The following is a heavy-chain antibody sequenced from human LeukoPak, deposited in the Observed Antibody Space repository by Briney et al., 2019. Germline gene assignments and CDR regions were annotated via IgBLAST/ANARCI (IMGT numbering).Heavy chain of an antibody. CDR3: ARDYYDGSGYSFDSFDI. V-gene: IGHV1-18*01. CDR1: GGTFSSYA. CDR2: ISTYNGNT. Sequence: ASVKVSCKASGGTFSSYAISWVRQAPGQGLEWMGWISTYNGNTNYAQKLQGRVTMTTDTSTSTAYMELRSLRSDDTAVYYCARDYYDGSGYSFDSFDIWGQGTMVTVSS. D-gene: IGHD3-22*01. J-gene: IGHJ3*02.